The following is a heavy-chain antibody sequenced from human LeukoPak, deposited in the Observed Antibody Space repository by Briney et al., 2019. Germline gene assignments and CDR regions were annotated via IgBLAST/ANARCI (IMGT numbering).Heavy chain of an antibody. CDR3: ARRRYYDGSGYLE. Sequence: SETLSLTCSVSGDSVSRSDSYWDWIRQPPGKGLEWIGTIYHSGRTYYGPSLKSRVTMSVDPSNNQFSLNLRSVTAADTAVYYCARRRYYDGSGYLEWGQGTLLSVSS. CDR2: IYHSGRT. J-gene: IGHJ1*01. D-gene: IGHD3-22*01. CDR1: GDSVSRSDSY. V-gene: IGHV4-39*01.